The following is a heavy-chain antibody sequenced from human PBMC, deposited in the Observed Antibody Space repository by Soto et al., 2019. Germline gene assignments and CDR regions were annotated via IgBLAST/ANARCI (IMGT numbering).Heavy chain of an antibody. CDR3: GRGRSGQIVVFY. Sequence: GASVKASCKASGYTFTGHYIHWVRQAPEQGPEWMGEIGPESGATRYAQKFQGRVTMTRDTSITTVYMELKNLSPDDTAVYYCGRGRSGQIVVFYWGQGTPVTVSS. D-gene: IGHD1-26*01. CDR1: GYTFTGHY. CDR2: IGPESGAT. V-gene: IGHV1-2*02. J-gene: IGHJ4*02.